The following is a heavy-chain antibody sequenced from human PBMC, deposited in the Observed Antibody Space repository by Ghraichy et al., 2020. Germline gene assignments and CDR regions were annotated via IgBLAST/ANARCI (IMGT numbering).Heavy chain of an antibody. V-gene: IGHV1-18*04. CDR3: ARGLGTIGTTD. Sequence: ASVKVSCKTSGHSFISYPIPWVRQAPGQGLEWMGWISMHSGDTKYALRLQGRLTLTADAPANTAYLDLESLRSDDTAVYFCARGLGTIGTTDWGQGTLVTVSS. D-gene: IGHD1-1*01. J-gene: IGHJ4*02. CDR1: GHSFISYP. CDR2: ISMHSGDT.